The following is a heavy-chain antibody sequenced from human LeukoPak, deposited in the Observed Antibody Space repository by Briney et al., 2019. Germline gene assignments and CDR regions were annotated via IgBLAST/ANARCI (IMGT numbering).Heavy chain of an antibody. Sequence: PGGTLRLSCAASGFTFSSYGMHWVRQAPGKGLEWVAVISYDGSNKYYADSVKGRSTISRDNSKNTLYLQMNSLRAEDTAVYYCAKDTSSAGYYYYMDVWGKGTTVTVSS. D-gene: IGHD2/OR15-2a*01. CDR1: GFTFSSYG. CDR2: ISYDGSNK. V-gene: IGHV3-30*18. CDR3: AKDTSSAGYYYYMDV. J-gene: IGHJ6*03.